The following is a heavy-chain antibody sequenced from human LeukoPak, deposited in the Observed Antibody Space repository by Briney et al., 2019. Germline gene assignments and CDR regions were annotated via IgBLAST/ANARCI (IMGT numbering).Heavy chain of an antibody. Sequence: TLSLTCTVSGGSISSGSYYWSRIRQPAGKGLEWIGRIYTSGSTNYNPSLKSRVTISVDTSKNQFSLKLSSVTAADTAVYYCARETGLGWFDPWGQGTLVTVSS. V-gene: IGHV4-61*02. J-gene: IGHJ5*02. CDR3: ARETGLGWFDP. CDR1: GGSISSGSYY. CDR2: IYTSGST.